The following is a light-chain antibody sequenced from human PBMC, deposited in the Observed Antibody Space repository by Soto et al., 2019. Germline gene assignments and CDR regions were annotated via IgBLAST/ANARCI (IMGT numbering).Light chain of an antibody. V-gene: IGLV2-8*01. J-gene: IGLJ3*02. Sequence: QSALTQPPSASGSPGQSVTISCTGTSSDVGGYNYVAWFQQHPGKAPKLMIYEVTKRPSGVPDRFSGSKSGNTASLTVSGLQAEDEADYYCAAWDDILKGWVFGGGTKLTVL. CDR3: AAWDDILKGWV. CDR2: EVT. CDR1: SSDVGGYNY.